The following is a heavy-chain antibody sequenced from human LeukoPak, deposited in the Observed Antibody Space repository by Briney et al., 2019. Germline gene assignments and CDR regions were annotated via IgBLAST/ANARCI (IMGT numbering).Heavy chain of an antibody. CDR3: AREDIVVVPAAISGAGDYYYYMDV. Sequence: PSETLSLTCTVSGGSISSYYWSWIRQPAGKGLEWIGRIYTSGSTNYNPSLKSRVTMSVDTSKNQFSLKLSSVTAADTAVYYCAREDIVVVPAAISGAGDYYYYMDVWGKGTTVTVSS. CDR1: GGSISSYY. J-gene: IGHJ6*03. V-gene: IGHV4-4*07. D-gene: IGHD2-2*01. CDR2: IYTSGST.